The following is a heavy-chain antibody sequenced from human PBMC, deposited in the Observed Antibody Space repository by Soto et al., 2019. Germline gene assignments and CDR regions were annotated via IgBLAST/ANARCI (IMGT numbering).Heavy chain of an antibody. CDR3: ARGRRLRPDYYYYYYMDV. V-gene: IGHV4-34*01. D-gene: IGHD5-12*01. J-gene: IGHJ6*03. CDR1: GGSFSGYY. CDR2: INHSGST. Sequence: SETLSLTCAVYGGSFSGYYWSWIRQPPGKGLEWIGEINHSGSTNYNPSLKSRVTISVDTSKNQFSLKLSSVTAADTAVYYCARGRRLRPDYYYYYYMDVWGKGTTVTVSS.